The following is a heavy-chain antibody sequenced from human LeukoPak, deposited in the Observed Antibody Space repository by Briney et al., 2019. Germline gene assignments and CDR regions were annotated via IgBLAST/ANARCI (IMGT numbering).Heavy chain of an antibody. CDR3: ARLVHSSSWYGDYWYFDL. Sequence: SGTLSLTCTVSGGSISSSSYYWGWIRQPPGKGLEWIGSIYYSGSTYYNPSLKSRVTISVDTSKNQFSLKLSSVTAADTAVYYCARLVHSSSWYGDYWYFDLWGRGTLVTVSS. V-gene: IGHV4-39*01. CDR1: GGSISSSSYY. J-gene: IGHJ2*01. D-gene: IGHD6-13*01. CDR2: IYYSGST.